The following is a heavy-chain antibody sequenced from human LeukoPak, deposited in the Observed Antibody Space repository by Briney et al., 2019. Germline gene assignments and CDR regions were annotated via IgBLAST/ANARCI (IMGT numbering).Heavy chain of an antibody. CDR1: GFSLTTTGMC. CDR3: ARLGQVMVRGDYFDY. Sequence: SGPTLVNPTQTLTLTCSFSGFSLTTTGMCVTWIRQPPGKALEWLGRIDWGDDKYYSTSLKTRLSISKDTSKNQVVLTLTNVDPVDTGTYYCARLGQVMVRGDYFDYWGQGILVTVSS. J-gene: IGHJ4*02. V-gene: IGHV2-70*12. CDR2: IDWGDDK. D-gene: IGHD3-10*01.